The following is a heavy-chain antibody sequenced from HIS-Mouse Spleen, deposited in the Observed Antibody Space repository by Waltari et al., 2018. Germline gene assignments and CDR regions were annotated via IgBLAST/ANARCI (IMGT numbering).Heavy chain of an antibody. J-gene: IGHJ4*02. CDR1: GFPFRRLS. V-gene: IGHV3-21*01. CDR2: ISSSSSYI. CDR3: ASLYYDILTGYYRDY. Sequence: EVQLVESGGGLVKPGGSLTLSCAASGFPFRRLSWNWVRQAPGKGLEWVSSISSSSSYIYYADSVKGRFTISRDNAKNSLYLQMNSLRAEDTAVYYCASLYYDILTGYYRDYWSQGTLVTVSS. D-gene: IGHD3-9*01.